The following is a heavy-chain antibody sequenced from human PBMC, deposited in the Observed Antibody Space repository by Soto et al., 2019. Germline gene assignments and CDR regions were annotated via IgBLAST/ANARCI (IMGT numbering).Heavy chain of an antibody. CDR1: GGTFSSYA. V-gene: IGHV1-69*13. Sequence: ASVKVSCKASGGTFSSYAISWVRQAPGQGLEWMGGIIPIFGTANYAQKFQGRVTITAGESTSTAYMELSSLRSEDTAVYYCVGDRKGIAAAGSEFGFDPWGQGTLVTVSS. D-gene: IGHD6-13*01. CDR3: VGDRKGIAAAGSEFGFDP. J-gene: IGHJ5*02. CDR2: IIPIFGTA.